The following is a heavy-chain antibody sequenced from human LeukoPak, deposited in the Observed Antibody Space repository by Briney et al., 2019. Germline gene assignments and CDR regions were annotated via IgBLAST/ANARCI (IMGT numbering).Heavy chain of an antibody. V-gene: IGHV3-7*05. CDR2: INQDGGEK. Sequence: GGSLKLSCAASGITFNTYWLSWVPQAPGKGLEWLATINQDGGEKYYVDSVKGRFTISRDNAKNSLFLQMNSLRAGDTAVYYCTTFYTRLTDYWGQGTLVTVSS. J-gene: IGHJ4*02. CDR1: GITFNTYW. D-gene: IGHD2/OR15-2a*01. CDR3: TTFYTRLTDY.